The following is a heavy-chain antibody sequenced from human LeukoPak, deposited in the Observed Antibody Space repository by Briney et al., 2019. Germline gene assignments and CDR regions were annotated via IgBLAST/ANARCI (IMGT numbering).Heavy chain of an antibody. D-gene: IGHD3-10*01. V-gene: IGHV3-23*01. CDR2: ISGSGGST. CDR1: GFTFSSYA. Sequence: GGSLRLSSAASGFTFSSYAMSWVRQAPGKGLEWVSAISGSGGSTYYADSVKGRFTISRDNSKNTLYLQMNSLRAEDTAVYYCAKGLGRMVRGVIKSYYYGMDVWGEGTTVTVSS. CDR3: AKGLGRMVRGVIKSYYYGMDV. J-gene: IGHJ6*04.